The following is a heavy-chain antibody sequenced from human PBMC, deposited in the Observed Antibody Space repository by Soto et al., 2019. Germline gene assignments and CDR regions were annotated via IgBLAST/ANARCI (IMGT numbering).Heavy chain of an antibody. J-gene: IGHJ4*02. CDR3: ARDLVGATVFDY. CDR2: ISYDGSNK. D-gene: IGHD1-26*01. V-gene: IGHV3-30-3*01. Sequence: GGSLRLSCAASGFTFSSYAMHWVRQAPGKGLEWVAVISYDGSNKYYADSVKGRFTISRDNSKNTLYLQMNSLRAEDTAVYYCARDLVGATVFDYWGQGTLVTVS. CDR1: GFTFSSYA.